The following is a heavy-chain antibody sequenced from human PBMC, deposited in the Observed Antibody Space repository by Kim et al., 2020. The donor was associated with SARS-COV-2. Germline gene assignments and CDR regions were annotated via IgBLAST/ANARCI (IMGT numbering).Heavy chain of an antibody. J-gene: IGHJ4*02. D-gene: IGHD1-7*01. V-gene: IGHV1-18*01. CDR3: SREISRGNTDFDF. CDR1: GYTFSTYG. CDR2: IFAYNGNT. Sequence: ASVKVSCKASGYTFSTYGITWVRQAPGQGLEWMGWIFAYNGNTKYAQNLQGRVTLTTDTSTSTAYMHLRSLRSDDTAVYFCSREISRGNTDFDFWGQGTLVTVSS.